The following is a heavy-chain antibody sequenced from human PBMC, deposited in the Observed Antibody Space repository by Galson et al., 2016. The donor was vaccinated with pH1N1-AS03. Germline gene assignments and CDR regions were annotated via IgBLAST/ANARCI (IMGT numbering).Heavy chain of an antibody. Sequence: SLRLSCAATGFTVSSGYHMSWVRQAPGKGREWVGVIKKDGSERYYAGSVKGRFTISRDNAKNSLFLQMNTLRVEDTAVYYCAGRGGFLSRSWGRGTLVTVSS. V-gene: IGHV3-7*03. CDR1: GFTVSSGYH. J-gene: IGHJ5*02. CDR3: AGRGGFLSRS. D-gene: IGHD2-15*01. CDR2: IKKDGSER.